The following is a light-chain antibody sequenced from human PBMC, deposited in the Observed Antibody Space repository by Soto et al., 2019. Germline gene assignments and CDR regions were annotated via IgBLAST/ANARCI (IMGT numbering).Light chain of an antibody. V-gene: IGKV1-17*01. J-gene: IGKJ1*01. CDR1: QGIRND. CDR2: AAS. CDR3: QHYNSYSEA. Sequence: IQMTQSPSSLSASVGDRVTITCRASQGIRNDLAWYQQKPGRAPKLLIYAASTLQSGVPSRFSGSGSGTEFTLTISSLQPDDFATYYCQHYNSYSEAFGQGTKVDIK.